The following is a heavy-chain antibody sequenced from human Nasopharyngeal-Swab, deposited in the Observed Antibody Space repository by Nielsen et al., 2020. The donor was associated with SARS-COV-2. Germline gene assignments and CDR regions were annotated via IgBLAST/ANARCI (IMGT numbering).Heavy chain of an antibody. D-gene: IGHD1-26*01. Sequence: GESLQISCATSGFTFSNYWMHWVRQAPGKGLEWVARIDMRGRTTTHADSVKGRFTISRDNAKNTLSLQMNSLTPADTAVYFCVRGPVEGATGYFQFWGQGTLGTVSS. CDR3: VRGPVEGATGYFQF. J-gene: IGHJ1*01. CDR2: IDMRGRTT. V-gene: IGHV3-74*03. CDR1: GFTFSNYW.